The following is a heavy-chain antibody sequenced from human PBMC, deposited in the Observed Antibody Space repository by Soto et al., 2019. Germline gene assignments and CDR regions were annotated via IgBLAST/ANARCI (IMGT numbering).Heavy chain of an antibody. CDR1: GFTFISNS. J-gene: IGHJ6*02. V-gene: IGHV3-48*02. CDR2: ISVDSGPI. Sequence: EVQLLESGGGLVKPGASLRLSCEASGFTFISNSLNWVRQAQGKGRKWISYISVDSGPIHYADSVAGGFTVSRDNAKNSLYLQMNGLRDEDTAVYYCARIMLVDWIFINIDLYRMDVWGQGTTVIVSS. CDR3: ARIMLVDWIFINIDLYRMDV. D-gene: IGHD3-3*01.